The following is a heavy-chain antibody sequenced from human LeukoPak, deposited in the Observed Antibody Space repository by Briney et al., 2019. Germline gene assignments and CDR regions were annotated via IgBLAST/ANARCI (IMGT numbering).Heavy chain of an antibody. CDR3: ARWDLGSGSYYNGGIFDY. Sequence: GASVKVSCKASGYTFTSYGISWVRQAPGQGLEWMGCISAYNGNTNYAQKLQGRVTMTTDTSTSTAYMELRSLRSDDTAVYYCARWDLGSGSYYNGGIFDYWGQGTLVTVSS. CDR1: GYTFTSYG. CDR2: ISAYNGNT. V-gene: IGHV1-18*01. D-gene: IGHD3-10*01. J-gene: IGHJ4*02.